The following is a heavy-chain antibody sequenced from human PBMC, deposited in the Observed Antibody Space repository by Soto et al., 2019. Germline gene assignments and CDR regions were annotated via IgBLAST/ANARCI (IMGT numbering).Heavy chain of an antibody. J-gene: IGHJ6*02. CDR1: GGTFSSYA. CDR3: ARSQCSSTSVQIYYYYYSGMDV. D-gene: IGHD2-2*01. CDR2: IIPISDTT. Sequence: QVQLVQSGAEVKKPGSSVKVSCKASGGTFSSYAISWVRQAHGQGLEWMGGIIPISDTTNYAQKFQGRVTITADESTSTAHMELSSLRSEDTAVYYCARSQCSSTSVQIYYYYYSGMDVWGQGTTVNVSS. V-gene: IGHV1-69*01.